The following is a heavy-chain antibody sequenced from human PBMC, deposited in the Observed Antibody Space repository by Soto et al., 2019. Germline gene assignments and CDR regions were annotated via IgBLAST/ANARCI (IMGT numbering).Heavy chain of an antibody. J-gene: IGHJ5*02. Sequence: QEQVVESGGGVVHPGRSLRLSCAASGFTFSTHAMHCVRQAPGRGLEWVAIISYDGTTKDYADSVKGRFTISRDNSKKAVYWQMNSLRSEDTALYYCAIDCRTAGPTGWCDPWGEGTLVTVSS. CDR1: GFTFSTHA. D-gene: IGHD6-13*01. CDR2: ISYDGTTK. V-gene: IGHV3-30-3*01. CDR3: AIDCRTAGPTGWCDP.